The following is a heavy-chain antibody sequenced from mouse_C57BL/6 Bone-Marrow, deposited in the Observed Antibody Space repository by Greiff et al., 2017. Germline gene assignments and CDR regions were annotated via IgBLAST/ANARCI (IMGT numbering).Heavy chain of an antibody. V-gene: IGHV14-4*01. CDR2: IDPENGDT. J-gene: IGHJ2*01. CDR3: AREDEGGNY. CDR1: GFNIKDDY. Sequence: VQLKQSGAELVRPGASVKLSCTASGFNIKDDYMHWVKQRPEQGLEWIGWIDPENGDTEYASKFQGKATITADTSSNTAYLQLSSLTSEDTAVYYCAREDEGGNYWGQGTTLTVSS.